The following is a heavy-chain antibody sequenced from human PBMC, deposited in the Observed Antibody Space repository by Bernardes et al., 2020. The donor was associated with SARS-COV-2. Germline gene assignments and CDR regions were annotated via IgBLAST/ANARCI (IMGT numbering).Heavy chain of an antibody. D-gene: IGHD3-16*01. CDR1: GDSVTSYY. CDR3: ARLLRGSNIAFDI. J-gene: IGHJ3*02. V-gene: IGHV4-59*02. CDR2: ASHSGSS. Sequence: SETLSLTCTVSGDSVTSYYWGWIRQPPGKGLEWTGYASHSGSSNYNPSLKGRVSMSVDRSKNQFSLHLSSVTAADTAVYYCARLLRGSNIAFDIWGQGTLVTVSS.